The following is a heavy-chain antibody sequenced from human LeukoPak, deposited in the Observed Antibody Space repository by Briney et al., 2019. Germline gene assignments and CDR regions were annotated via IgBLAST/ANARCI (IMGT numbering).Heavy chain of an antibody. CDR1: GFTFSSYW. J-gene: IGHJ6*02. Sequence: GGSLRLSCAASGFTFSSYWMSWVRQAPGKGLEWVANIKQDGSEKYYVDSVKGRFTISRDNAKNSLYLQMNSLRAEDTAVYYCARGGIAVAGIIYYYGMDVWGQGTTVTVSS. CDR2: IKQDGSEK. CDR3: ARGGIAVAGIIYYYGMDV. V-gene: IGHV3-7*01. D-gene: IGHD6-19*01.